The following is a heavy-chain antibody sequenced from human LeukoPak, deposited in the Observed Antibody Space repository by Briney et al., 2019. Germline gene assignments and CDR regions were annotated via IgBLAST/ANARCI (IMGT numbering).Heavy chain of an antibody. Sequence: GASVEVSCMASGYTFTSYDINWVRQATVQGPEWMGWMNPNSGNTGYAQKFQGRVTMTRNTAISTAYIELSGLRSEDTAVYYCACPSAQIPHSSGYHNASAQGTLVTVSS. CDR1: GYTFTSYD. D-gene: IGHD3-22*01. J-gene: IGHJ5*02. CDR2: MNPNSGNT. CDR3: ACPSAQIPHSSGYHNA. V-gene: IGHV1-8*01.